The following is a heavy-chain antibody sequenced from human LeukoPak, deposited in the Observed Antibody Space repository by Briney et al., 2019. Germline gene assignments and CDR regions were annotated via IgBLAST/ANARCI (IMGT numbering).Heavy chain of an antibody. J-gene: IGHJ4*02. CDR1: GGSISSYY. CDR2: IYYSGST. V-gene: IGHV4-59*01. D-gene: IGHD3-3*01. CDR3: ARYDFWSGYYDY. Sequence: SETLSLTCTVSGGSISSYYWSWIRQPPGKGLEWIGYIYYSGSTNYNPSLKSRVTISVDTSKNQFSLKLSSGTAADTAVYYCARYDFWSGYYDYWGQGTLVTVSS.